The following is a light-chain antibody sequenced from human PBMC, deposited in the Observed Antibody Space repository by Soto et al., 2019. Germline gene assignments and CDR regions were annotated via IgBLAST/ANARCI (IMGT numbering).Light chain of an antibody. CDR1: QSVRNN. CDR2: YAS. J-gene: IGKJ5*01. CDR3: QQYNDWPPIT. V-gene: IGKV3-15*01. Sequence: EIMMTQSPATLSVSPGESATLSCSASQSVRNNLAWYQNKPGQAPRILIYYASTRATGIPARFSGSGSWTEFTLTISSLLSEDCALYYGQQYNDWPPITFGQGTRLEIK.